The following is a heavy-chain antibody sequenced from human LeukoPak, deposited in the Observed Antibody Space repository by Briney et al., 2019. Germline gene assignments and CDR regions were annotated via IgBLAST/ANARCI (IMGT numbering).Heavy chain of an antibody. J-gene: IGHJ4*02. V-gene: IGHV3-74*01. D-gene: IGHD3-22*01. CDR3: ARGPSYYYDSSGYFVY. Sequence: GGSLRLSCAASGFTFSSYWMHWVRQAPGKGLVWVSRINSDGSSTSYADSVKGRFTISRDKAKNTLYLQMNSLRAEATAVYYCARGPSYYYDSSGYFVYWGQGTLVTVSS. CDR1: GFTFSSYW. CDR2: INSDGSST.